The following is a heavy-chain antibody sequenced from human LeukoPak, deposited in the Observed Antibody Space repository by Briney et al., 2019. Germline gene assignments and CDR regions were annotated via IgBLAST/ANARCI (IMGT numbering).Heavy chain of an antibody. J-gene: IGHJ4*02. CDR1: GFTFNTHS. CDR2: ISSSSSI. Sequence: GGSLRLPCAASGFTFNTHSMNWVRQAPGKGLEWVSYISSSSSIYYADSVKGRFTISRDNAKNSLYLQMNSLRAEDTAVYYCARDYYGDYALDYWGQGTLVTVFS. D-gene: IGHD4-17*01. V-gene: IGHV3-48*01. CDR3: ARDYYGDYALDY.